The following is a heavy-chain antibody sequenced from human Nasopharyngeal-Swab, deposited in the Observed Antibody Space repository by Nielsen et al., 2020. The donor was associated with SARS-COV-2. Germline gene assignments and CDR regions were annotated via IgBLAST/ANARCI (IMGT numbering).Heavy chain of an antibody. CDR3: ATHPDNSKWYG. V-gene: IGHV3-23*01. Sequence: GESLKIACAASGFTFSSYAMSRVRQAPGKGLEWVSAISGSGGSTYYADSVKGRFTISRDNSKNTLYLQMNSLGPEDTAAYYCATHPDNSKWYGWGQGTLVTVSS. D-gene: IGHD6-13*01. CDR1: GFTFSSYA. J-gene: IGHJ1*01. CDR2: ISGSGGST.